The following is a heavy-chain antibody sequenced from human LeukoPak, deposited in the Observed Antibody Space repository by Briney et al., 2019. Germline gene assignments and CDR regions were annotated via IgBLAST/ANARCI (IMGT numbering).Heavy chain of an antibody. J-gene: IGHJ6*03. CDR1: GGSISSYY. V-gene: IGHV4-4*09. Sequence: SETLSLTCSVSGGSISSYYWSWIRQSPVKGLEWIGYIFPSGSAFYNPSLESRVTISLDTSENQFSLTLSSVTAADTAVYYCARRNHYFYYMDVWGKGTTVTVSS. CDR2: IFPSGSA. CDR3: ARRNHYFYYMDV.